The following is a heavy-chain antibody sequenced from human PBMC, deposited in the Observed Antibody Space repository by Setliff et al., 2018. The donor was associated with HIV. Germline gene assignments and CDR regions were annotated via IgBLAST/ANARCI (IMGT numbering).Heavy chain of an antibody. D-gene: IGHD2-8*02. J-gene: IGHJ4*02. V-gene: IGHV4-59*12. CDR2: VYYDEIT. Sequence: ASETLSLTCNVSGGSMSRYYWNWVRQPPGKGLEWVGYVYYDEITVNHYNPSLTSRVTVSIDTSKNQFYLNLTSVTAADTAIYFCARDRSSYWYLGSWGRGTLVTVSS. CDR1: GGSMSRYY. CDR3: ARDRSSYWYLGS.